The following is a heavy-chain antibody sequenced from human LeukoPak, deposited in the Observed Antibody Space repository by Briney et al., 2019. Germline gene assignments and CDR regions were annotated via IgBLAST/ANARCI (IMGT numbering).Heavy chain of an antibody. CDR1: GYTFTSHY. J-gene: IGHJ5*02. V-gene: IGHV1-46*01. CDR3: ARGRGGNTYWFDP. Sequence: ASVKVSCKASGYTFTSHYIHWVRQAPGQGLEWMGIINPSGGSTSYAQMFQGRVTMTRDTSTSTVYMELSSLRSEDTAVYYCARGRGGNTYWFDPWGQGTLVSVSS. D-gene: IGHD4-23*01. CDR2: INPSGGST.